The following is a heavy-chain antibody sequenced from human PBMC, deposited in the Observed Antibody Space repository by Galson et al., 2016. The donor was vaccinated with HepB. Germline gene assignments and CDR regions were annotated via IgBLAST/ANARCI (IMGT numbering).Heavy chain of an antibody. Sequence: SCKASGGTFSNYIINWVRQAPGQGLEWMGGIIPFFGAPRYAQKFQGRVTMTADKSTSTAYMELSSLRSEDTAIYYCARDRGMAIVAFDYWGQGTLVTVSS. V-gene: IGHV1-69*06. CDR3: ARDRGMAIVAFDY. CDR2: IIPFFGAP. D-gene: IGHD5-24*01. CDR1: GGTFSNYI. J-gene: IGHJ4*02.